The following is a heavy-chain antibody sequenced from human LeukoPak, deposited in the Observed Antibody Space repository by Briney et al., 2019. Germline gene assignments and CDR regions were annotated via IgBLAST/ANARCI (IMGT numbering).Heavy chain of an antibody. CDR2: ISGSGGST. J-gene: IGHJ4*02. CDR3: AKRIEYHARYFDY. CDR1: GFTFSSYS. V-gene: IGHV3-23*01. Sequence: GSLRLSCAASGFTFSSYSMNWVRQAPGKGLEWVSAISGSGGSTYYADSVKGRFTISRDNSKNTLYLQMNSLRAEDTAVYYCAKRIEYHARYFDYWGQGTLVTVSS. D-gene: IGHD2-2*01.